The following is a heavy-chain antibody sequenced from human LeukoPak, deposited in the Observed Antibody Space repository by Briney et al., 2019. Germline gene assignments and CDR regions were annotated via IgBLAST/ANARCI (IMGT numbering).Heavy chain of an antibody. CDR2: IYLYNSVST. J-gene: IGHJ5*01. CDR1: GGSISSYY. CDR3: ARSIRFDS. Sequence: PLETQSLTCTVSGGSISSYYWGWIWQPPGEGLEWIGYIYLYNSVSTNYNPSLKSRVTISVDTSKNQFSLKLTSVTAADTAVYYCARSIRFDSWGQGSLVTVSA. V-gene: IGHV4-59*01.